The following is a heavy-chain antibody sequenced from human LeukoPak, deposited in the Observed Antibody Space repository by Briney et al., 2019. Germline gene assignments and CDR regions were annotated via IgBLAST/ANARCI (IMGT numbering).Heavy chain of an antibody. CDR1: GFTFSSYA. J-gene: IGHJ4*02. CDR2: ISYDGSNK. V-gene: IGHV3-30-3*01. D-gene: IGHD3-22*01. CDR3: ARANYYYDSN. Sequence: QAGGSLRLSCAASGFTFSSYAMHWVRQAPGKGLEWVAVISYDGSNKYYADSVKGRFTISRDNSKNTLYLQMNSLRAEDTAVYYCARANYYYDSNWGQGTLVTVSS.